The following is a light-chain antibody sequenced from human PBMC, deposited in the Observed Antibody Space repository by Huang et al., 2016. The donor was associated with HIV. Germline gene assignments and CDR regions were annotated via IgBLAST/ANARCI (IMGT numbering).Light chain of an antibody. CDR3: QQFSV. CDR2: DAS. Sequence: AIQLTQSPSSLSASAGDCVTITCRASQGISSALAWYQQKPGKAPKLLIYDASSLESGVPSRFSGSASGTDFTLAISSLQPEDFATYYCQQFSVFGGGTKVEIK. CDR1: QGISSA. V-gene: IGKV1-13*02. J-gene: IGKJ4*01.